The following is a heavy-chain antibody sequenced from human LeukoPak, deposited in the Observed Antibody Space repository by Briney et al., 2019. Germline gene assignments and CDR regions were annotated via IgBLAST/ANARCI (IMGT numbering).Heavy chain of an antibody. CDR3: ARGDDYGGAWYYFDY. V-gene: IGHV3-53*01. J-gene: IGHJ4*02. D-gene: IGHD4-23*01. Sequence: PGGSLRLSCTASGFTVSSHYMNWVRQAPGKGLEWVSVIYSGGSTYYADSVRGRFTISRDNSKNTLFLQMNSLRAEDTAEYYCARGDDYGGAWYYFDYWGQGTLVTVSS. CDR1: GFTVSSHY. CDR2: IYSGGST.